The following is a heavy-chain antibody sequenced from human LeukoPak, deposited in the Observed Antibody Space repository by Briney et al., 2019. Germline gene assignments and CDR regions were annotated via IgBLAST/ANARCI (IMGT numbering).Heavy chain of an antibody. V-gene: IGHV4-39*07. CDR3: ARGGDEEEVDY. CDR1: GGSISSSSYY. CDR2: IYYSGST. D-gene: IGHD3-10*01. J-gene: IGHJ4*02. Sequence: SETLSLTCTVSGGSISSSSYYWGWIRQPPGKGLEWIGSIYYSGSTYYNPSLKSRVTISVDTSKNQFSLKLSSVTAADTAVYYCARGGDEEEVDYWGQGTLVTVSS.